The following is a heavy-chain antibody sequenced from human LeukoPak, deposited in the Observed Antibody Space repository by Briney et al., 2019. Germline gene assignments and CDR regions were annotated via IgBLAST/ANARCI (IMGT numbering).Heavy chain of an antibody. CDR3: ARGPGYDYVWGSYRYTVPFDY. D-gene: IGHD3-16*02. J-gene: IGHJ4*02. Sequence: PSETLSLTCAVYGGSFSGYYWSWIRQPPGKGLEWIGEINHSGSTNYNPSLKSRVTMSVDTSKNQFSLKLSSVTAADTAVYYCARGPGYDYVWGSYRYTVPFDYWGQGTLVTVSS. CDR1: GGSFSGYY. CDR2: INHSGST. V-gene: IGHV4-34*01.